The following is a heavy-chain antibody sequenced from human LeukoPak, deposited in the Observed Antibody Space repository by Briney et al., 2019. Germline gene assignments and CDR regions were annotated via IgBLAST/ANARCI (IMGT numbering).Heavy chain of an antibody. Sequence: GGSLRLSCAASGFTFEDYGMSWVRQVPGKGLEWVSSVSRNGGGTGEADSVKGRFTISRDNSKNTLYLQMNGLRAEDTAVYYCAKTGNPATGDYWGQGTLVTVSS. D-gene: IGHD1-1*01. CDR3: AKTGNPATGDY. J-gene: IGHJ4*02. CDR2: VSRNGGGT. V-gene: IGHV3-20*04. CDR1: GFTFEDYG.